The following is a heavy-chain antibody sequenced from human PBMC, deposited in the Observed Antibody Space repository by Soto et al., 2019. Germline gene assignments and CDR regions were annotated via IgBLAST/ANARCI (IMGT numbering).Heavy chain of an antibody. CDR2: IYYSGST. Sequence: QVQLQESGPGLVKPSETLSLTCTVSGGSISSYYWSWIRQPPGKGLEWIGYIYYSGSTNYNPSLKSRVTISVDTSKNQFSLKLSSVTAADTAVYYCARWTPYTWFDPWGQGTLVTVSS. J-gene: IGHJ5*02. CDR3: ARWTPYTWFDP. CDR1: GGSISSYY. V-gene: IGHV4-59*01.